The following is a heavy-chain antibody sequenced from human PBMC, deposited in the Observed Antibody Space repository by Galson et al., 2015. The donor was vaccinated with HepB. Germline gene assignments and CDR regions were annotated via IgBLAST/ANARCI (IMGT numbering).Heavy chain of an antibody. J-gene: IGHJ2*01. CDR2: ISDSGGDT. V-gene: IGHV3-23*01. Sequence: SLRLSCAASGFTFRTYGMTWVRQAPGKGLEWVSVISDSGGDTYYADSVKGRFTISRDNSKNTLYLQMNSLRAGDTAVYYCAKEYSSSWLGYFDLWGRGTLVTVSS. D-gene: IGHD6-13*01. CDR1: GFTFRTYG. CDR3: AKEYSSSWLGYFDL.